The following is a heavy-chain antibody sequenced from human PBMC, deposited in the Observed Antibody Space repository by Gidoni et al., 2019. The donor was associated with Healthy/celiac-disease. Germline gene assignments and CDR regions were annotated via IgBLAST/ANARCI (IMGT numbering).Heavy chain of an antibody. CDR1: GFTVSSNY. J-gene: IGHJ4*02. Sequence: EVQLVESGGGLVQPGGSLGLSCAASGFTVSSNYMSWVRHALGKVLEWVSVIYSGGSTYYADSVKGRLTISRDNSKNTLYLQMNSLRAEDTAVYYCARDGPPKGTTVTAHWGQGTLVTVSS. CDR2: IYSGGST. D-gene: IGHD4-17*01. V-gene: IGHV3-66*02. CDR3: ARDGPPKGTTVTAH.